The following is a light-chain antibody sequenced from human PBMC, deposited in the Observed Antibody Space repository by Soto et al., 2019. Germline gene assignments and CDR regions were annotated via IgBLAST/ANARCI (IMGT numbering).Light chain of an antibody. J-gene: IGKJ1*01. CDR3: QQSYSTPWT. V-gene: IGKV1-39*01. CDR2: AAS. CDR1: QSITSY. Sequence: DVQMTQSPSSLSASVGDRVTITCRASQSITSYLHWFQQKPGKAPKLLIYAASSLEGGVPSRFSGSGSGTDFTLTISSLQPEDFATYYCQQSYSTPWTFGQGTKVEIK.